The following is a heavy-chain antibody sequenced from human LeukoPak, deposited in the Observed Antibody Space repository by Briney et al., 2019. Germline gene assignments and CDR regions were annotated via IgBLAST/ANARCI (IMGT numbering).Heavy chain of an antibody. Sequence: SETLSLTCTVSGGSISSSSYYWGWIRQPPGKGLEWIGSIYYSGSTYYNPSLKSRVTISVDTSKNQFSLKLSSVTAADTAVYYCARSHSELWFGELYEGRWFDPWGQGTLVTVSS. CDR1: GGSISSSSYY. CDR2: IYYSGST. V-gene: IGHV4-39*07. CDR3: ARSHSELWFGELYEGRWFDP. D-gene: IGHD3-10*01. J-gene: IGHJ5*02.